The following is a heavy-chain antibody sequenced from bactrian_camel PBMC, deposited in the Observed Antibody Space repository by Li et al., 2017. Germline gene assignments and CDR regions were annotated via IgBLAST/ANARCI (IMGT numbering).Heavy chain of an antibody. CDR3: AARKEYCSGAFWHMRDWYDD. J-gene: IGHJ4*01. Sequence: VQLVESGGGSVQPGGSLRLSCAISGNTYSLNCLGWFRQAPGMEREQVAVFRYTFGRTTYYADSVKGRFTISRDDARNTVYLQMNSLKAEDTAMYYCAARKEYCSGAFWHMRDWYDDWGQGTQVTVS. CDR1: GNTYSLNC. CDR2: FRYTFGRTT. V-gene: IGHV3S54*01. D-gene: IGHD2*01.